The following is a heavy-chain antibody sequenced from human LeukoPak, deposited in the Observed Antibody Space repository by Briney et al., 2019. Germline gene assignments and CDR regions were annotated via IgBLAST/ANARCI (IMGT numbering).Heavy chain of an antibody. J-gene: IGHJ4*02. Sequence: PGRSLRLSCAASGFTFDDYAMHWVRQAPGKGLERVSGISWNSGSIGYADSVKGRFTISRDNAKNSLYLQMNSLRAEDTALYYCAKSCSSTSCPIDYWGQGTLVTISS. CDR2: ISWNSGSI. V-gene: IGHV3-9*01. D-gene: IGHD2-2*01. CDR1: GFTFDDYA. CDR3: AKSCSSTSCPIDY.